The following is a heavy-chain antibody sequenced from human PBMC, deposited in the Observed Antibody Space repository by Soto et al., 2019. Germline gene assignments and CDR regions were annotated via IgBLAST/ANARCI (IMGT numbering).Heavy chain of an antibody. D-gene: IGHD1-26*01. Sequence: GGSLRLSCAASGFTFSSYEMHWVREAPGKGLEWVSYISGSSDTRYIADSVKGRFTISRDNAKNSLYLQMNSLRAEDTAVYYCARDRGSGSVDYWGQGTLVTVSS. CDR2: ISGSSDTR. CDR1: GFTFSSYE. V-gene: IGHV3-48*03. CDR3: ARDRGSGSVDY. J-gene: IGHJ4*02.